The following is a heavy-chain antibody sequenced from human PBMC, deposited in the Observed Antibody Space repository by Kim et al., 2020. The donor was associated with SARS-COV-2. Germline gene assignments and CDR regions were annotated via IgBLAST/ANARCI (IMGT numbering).Heavy chain of an antibody. CDR2: ITSSGIDS. Sequence: GGSRRLSCAASGFAFSDCHMSWIRQAPGKGLEWISHITSSGIDSYYANSVQGRFTVPRDNARTLLYLQMNFLSAEDTALSYCACARSAVAFDIWGLGTMVTVSS. D-gene: IGHD4-17*01. CDR1: GFAFSDCH. J-gene: IGHJ3*02. V-gene: IGHV3-11*01. CDR3: ACARSAVAFDI.